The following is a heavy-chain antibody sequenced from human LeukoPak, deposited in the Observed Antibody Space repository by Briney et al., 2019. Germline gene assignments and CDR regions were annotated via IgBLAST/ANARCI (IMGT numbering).Heavy chain of an antibody. CDR1: GGSINSHY. Sequence: SETLSLTCTVSGGSINSHYWSWIRQPPGKGLEWIGYVFNGGSTNYNPSLKSRVSMSIGTSRDQFSLRLSSVTAADTAIYYCASRPASSTWYGVFDYWSQGTLVTVSS. J-gene: IGHJ4*02. V-gene: IGHV4-59*11. CDR3: ASRPASSTWYGVFDY. CDR2: VFNGGST. D-gene: IGHD6-13*01.